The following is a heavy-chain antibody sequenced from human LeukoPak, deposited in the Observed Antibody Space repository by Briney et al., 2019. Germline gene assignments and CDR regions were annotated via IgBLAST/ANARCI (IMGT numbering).Heavy chain of an antibody. V-gene: IGHV3-21*01. J-gene: IGHJ4*02. Sequence: GGSLRLSCAASGFTFSSYSMNWVRQAPGKGLEWVSSISSSSSYIYYADSVKGRFTISRDNAKNSLYLQMNSLGAEDTAVYYCARDLVPVSFDYWGQGTLVTVSS. CDR1: GFTFSSYS. CDR2: ISSSSSYI. CDR3: ARDLVPVSFDY. D-gene: IGHD2-2*01.